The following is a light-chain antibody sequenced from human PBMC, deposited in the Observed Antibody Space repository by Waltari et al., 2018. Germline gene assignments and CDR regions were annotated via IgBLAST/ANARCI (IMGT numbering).Light chain of an antibody. J-gene: IGKJ4*01. CDR3: QQYHNWPLT. V-gene: IGKV3-15*01. CDR2: GAS. CDR1: QSVSSN. Sequence: EIVMTQSPATLSVSPGERATLSCRASQSVSSNLAWYKHKPGQAPRLLIYGASARASNIPARFSGSGSGTEFTLTISSLQSEDFAVYFCQQYHNWPLTFGGGTKVEIK.